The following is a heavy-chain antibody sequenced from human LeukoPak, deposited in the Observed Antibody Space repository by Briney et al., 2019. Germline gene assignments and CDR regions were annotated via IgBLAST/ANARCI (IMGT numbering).Heavy chain of an antibody. CDR1: GFTFSSYN. CDR2: ISPSGGST. D-gene: IGHD6-13*01. Sequence: SGGSLRLSCAASGFTFSSYNMNWVRQAPGKGLEWVSSISPSGGSTYYADSVKGRFTISRDNSKNTLYLQMSSLTVEDTVVYCCANRPAVGRFDYWGQGTLVTVSS. CDR3: ANRPAVGRFDY. J-gene: IGHJ4*02. V-gene: IGHV3-23*01.